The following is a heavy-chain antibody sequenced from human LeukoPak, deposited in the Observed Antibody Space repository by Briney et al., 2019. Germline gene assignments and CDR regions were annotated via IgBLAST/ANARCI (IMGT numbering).Heavy chain of an antibody. J-gene: IGHJ4*02. Sequence: GGSLRLSCAASGFTFSGSAMHWVRQASGKGLEWVGRIRSKANSYATAYAASVKGRFTISRDDSKNTAYLQLNSLKTEDTAVYYCTRRASQIASGSYYYWGQGTLVTVSS. CDR1: GFTFSGSA. CDR3: TRRASQIASGSYYY. V-gene: IGHV3-73*01. CDR2: IRSKANSYAT. D-gene: IGHD1-26*01.